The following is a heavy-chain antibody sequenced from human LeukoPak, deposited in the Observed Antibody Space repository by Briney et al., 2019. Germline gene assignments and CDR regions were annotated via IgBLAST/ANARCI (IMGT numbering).Heavy chain of an antibody. V-gene: IGHV4-59*10. CDR3: ARGLDYYYYMDV. CDR2: IYTSGST. CDR1: GGSFSSYY. J-gene: IGHJ6*03. Sequence: SETLSLTCAVYGGSFSSYYWSWIRQPAGKGLEWIGRIYTSGSTNYNPSLKSRVTMSVDTSKNQFSLKLSSVTAADTAVYYCARGLDYYYYMDVWGKGTTVTVSS.